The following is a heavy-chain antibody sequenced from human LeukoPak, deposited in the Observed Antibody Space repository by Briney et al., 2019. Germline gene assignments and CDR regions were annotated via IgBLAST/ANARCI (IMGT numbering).Heavy chain of an antibody. CDR2: INHSGST. CDR3: ASYRRGPMVKNRYYFDY. CDR1: GGSFSGYF. Sequence: SETLSLTCAVYGGSFSGYFWSWIRQPPEKGLEWIGEINHSGSTNYNPSLKSRVTISVDTSKNQFSLKLSSVTAADTAVYYCASYRRGPMVKNRYYFDYWGQGTLVTVSS. V-gene: IGHV4-34*01. D-gene: IGHD5-18*01. J-gene: IGHJ4*02.